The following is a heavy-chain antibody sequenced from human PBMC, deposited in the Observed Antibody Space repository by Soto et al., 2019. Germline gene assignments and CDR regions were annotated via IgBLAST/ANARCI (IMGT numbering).Heavy chain of an antibody. J-gene: IGHJ4*02. D-gene: IGHD6-19*01. V-gene: IGHV6-1*01. CDR1: GDSVSSKSAA. CDR3: TRVEDTSGWFDY. CDR2: TYYRSKWYH. Sequence: QTLSLTCAISGDSVSSKSAAWNWIRQSPSRGLEWLGRTYYRSKWYHDYAVSVKSRITINPDTSKNQVSLQLNSVTLEDTAVYYCTRVEDTSGWFDYWGQGTLVTVSS.